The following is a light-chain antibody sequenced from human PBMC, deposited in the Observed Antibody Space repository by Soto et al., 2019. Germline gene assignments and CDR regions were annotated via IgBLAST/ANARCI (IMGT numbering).Light chain of an antibody. CDR2: DVS. Sequence: QLVLTQPASVSGSPGQSITISCTGTSSDVGGYVSWYQHHPGKAPKLMIYDVSNRPSGVSNRFSGSKSGNTASLTISGLQPEDEADYYCSSYTTSNTRQIVFGTGTKLTVL. CDR1: SSDVGGY. CDR3: SSYTTSNTRQIV. V-gene: IGLV2-14*03. J-gene: IGLJ1*01.